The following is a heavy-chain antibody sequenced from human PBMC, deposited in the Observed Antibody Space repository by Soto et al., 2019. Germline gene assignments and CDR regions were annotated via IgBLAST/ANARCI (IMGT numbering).Heavy chain of an antibody. V-gene: IGHV3-15*07. Sequence: EVQLVESGGGLVKPGGSLRLSCAASDFTITNYWMNWVRQAPGKGLEWVGRIKTKAEGGATDYAAPLKGRFTISRDHSKNTLFLQMNSLKTEDAAVYYCTTGSVEGVWGQGATVTVSS. CDR3: TTGSVEGV. J-gene: IGHJ6*02. CDR2: IKTKAEGGAT. CDR1: DFTITNYW. D-gene: IGHD2-15*01.